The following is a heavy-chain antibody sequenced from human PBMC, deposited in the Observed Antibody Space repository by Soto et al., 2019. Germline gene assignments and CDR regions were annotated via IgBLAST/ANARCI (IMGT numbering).Heavy chain of an antibody. CDR1: GGSINNYY. D-gene: IGHD3-10*01. J-gene: IGHJ4*02. V-gene: IGHV4-59*08. CDR3: ARHLFDVRRPVLDS. Sequence: SETLSLTCTVSGGSINNYYWSWIRQPPGKRLEWIGYIYYRGSTKYNPSLKSRVTISVDTSKNQFSLNLSSVTAADTAVYYCARHLFDVRRPVLDSWGQGTLVIVSS. CDR2: IYYRGST.